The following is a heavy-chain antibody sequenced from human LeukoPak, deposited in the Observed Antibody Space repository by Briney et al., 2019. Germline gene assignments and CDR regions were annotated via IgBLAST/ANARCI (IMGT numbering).Heavy chain of an antibody. J-gene: IGHJ4*02. Sequence: EAPVKVSCKASGGTFSSYAISWVRQAPGQGLEWMGRIIPILGIANYAQKFQGRVTITADKSTSTAYMELSSLRSEDTAVYYCARGGGYYYDSSGSFDYWGQGTLVTVSS. CDR3: ARGGGYYYDSSGSFDY. CDR2: IIPILGIA. D-gene: IGHD3-22*01. CDR1: GGTFSSYA. V-gene: IGHV1-69*04.